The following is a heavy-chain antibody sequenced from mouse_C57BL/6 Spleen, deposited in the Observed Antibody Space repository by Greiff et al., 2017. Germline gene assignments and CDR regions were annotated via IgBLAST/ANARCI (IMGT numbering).Heavy chain of an antibody. D-gene: IGHD1-1*01. CDR2: IIPGSGGT. V-gene: IGHV1-54*01. CDR1: GYAFTNYL. Sequence: VQLQQSGAELVRPGTSVKVSCKASGYAFTNYLIEWVKQRPGQGLEWIGVIIPGSGGTNYNEKFKGKATLTADKSSNTAYMQLSSLTTEDSAVYCCARKSITRVVDRYFDVWGTGTTVTVSS. J-gene: IGHJ1*03. CDR3: ARKSITRVVDRYFDV.